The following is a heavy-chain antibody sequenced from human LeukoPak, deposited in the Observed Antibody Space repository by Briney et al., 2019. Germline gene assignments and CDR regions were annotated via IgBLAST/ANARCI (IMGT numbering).Heavy chain of an antibody. CDR1: GFSFSSYA. CDR2: ISYDGSSK. J-gene: IGHJ4*02. D-gene: IGHD4-11*01. Sequence: PGGSLRLSCAASGFSFSSYAMYWVRQAPGKGLEWVAVISYDGSSKYYADSVKGRFTISRDNTKNSLYLRMNSLRAEDTAVYYCARGGTTFDYWGQGALVTVSS. V-gene: IGHV3-30*04. CDR3: ARGGTTFDY.